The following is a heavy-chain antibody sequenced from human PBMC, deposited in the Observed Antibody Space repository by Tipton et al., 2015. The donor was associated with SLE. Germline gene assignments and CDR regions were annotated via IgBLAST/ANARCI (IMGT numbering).Heavy chain of an antibody. CDR3: ARDSSRGGSLFGMDV. V-gene: IGHV4-59*01. CDR1: GGSISSYF. J-gene: IGHJ6*02. CDR2: IYHSGST. Sequence: TLSLTCTVSGGSISSYFWSWIRQPPGKGLEWIGYIYHSGSTYYNPSLRSRVTISVDTSRKQFSLKLSSVTAADTAVYYCARDSSRGGSLFGMDVWGQGTTVTVSS. D-gene: IGHD1-26*01.